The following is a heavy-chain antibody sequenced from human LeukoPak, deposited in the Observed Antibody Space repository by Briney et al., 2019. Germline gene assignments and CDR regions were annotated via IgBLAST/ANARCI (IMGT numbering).Heavy chain of an antibody. V-gene: IGHV3-53*01. CDR3: LLRVAVAGLDY. CDR1: GFTVSINY. J-gene: IGHJ4*02. D-gene: IGHD6-19*01. CDR2: IYSGGST. Sequence: GGSLSLFCAPSGFTVSINYMSWVRQAPGKGRECVSVIYSGGSTNYADPVKGRYSNSRDNSKNTLYLQMNSLRAEDTAVYYCLLRVAVAGLDYWGQGTLVTVSS.